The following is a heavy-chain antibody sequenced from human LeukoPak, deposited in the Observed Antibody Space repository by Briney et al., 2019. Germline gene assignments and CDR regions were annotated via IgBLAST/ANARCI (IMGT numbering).Heavy chain of an antibody. CDR1: GGTFSGYY. J-gene: IGHJ4*02. CDR2: INHSGST. Sequence: SETVSLTCAVYGGTFSGYYWSWIPQPPGKGLEWIGEINHSGSTNYNPSLKSRVTISVDTSKNQFSLKLSSVTAADTAVYYCARGRVYWGQGTLVTVSS. V-gene: IGHV4-34*01. CDR3: ARGRVY.